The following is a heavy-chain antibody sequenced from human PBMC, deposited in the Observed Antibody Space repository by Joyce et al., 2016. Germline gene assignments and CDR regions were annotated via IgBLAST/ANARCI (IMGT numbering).Heavy chain of an antibody. J-gene: IGHJ5*02. CDR3: AGFSSGYYNCFDP. V-gene: IGHV1-2*02. CDR2: INPHSGGT. CDR1: EYTFTGYY. D-gene: IGHD3-22*01. Sequence: QAHLVQSGAEVKKPGASVKVSCKASEYTFTGYYMHWMRQAPGQGLEWLGWINPHSGGTDYAQKFQGRITMTRDTSTDTAYMELSNLRSDDTAVYYCAGFSSGYYNCFDPWGQGTLVTVSS.